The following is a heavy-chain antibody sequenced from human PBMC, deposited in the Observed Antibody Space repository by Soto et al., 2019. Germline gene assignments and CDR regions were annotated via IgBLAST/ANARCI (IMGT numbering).Heavy chain of an antibody. D-gene: IGHD6-13*01. V-gene: IGHV3-9*01. CDR1: GFTFDDYA. CDR3: TKAPYSSIWYNHFDY. J-gene: IGHJ4*02. CDR2: ISWNSNTI. Sequence: DVQLVESGGGLVQPGRSLRLSCAASGFTFDDYAMHWVRQAPGKGLEWVSGISWNSNTIDYADSVKGRFTISRDNAKNSLYLQMNSLRAEDTALYYCTKAPYSSIWYNHFDYWGQGTLVTVSS.